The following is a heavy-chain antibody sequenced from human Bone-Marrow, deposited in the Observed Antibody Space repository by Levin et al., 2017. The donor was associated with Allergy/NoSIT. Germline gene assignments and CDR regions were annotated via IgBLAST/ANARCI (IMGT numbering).Heavy chain of an antibody. D-gene: IGHD6-13*01. V-gene: IGHV3-23*01. CDR2: IRPNSERT. CDR3: AREQGASGWYTVDF. CDR1: GFTFGNHA. J-gene: IGHJ4*02. Sequence: GESLKISCAASGFTFGNHAMTWVRHAPGKGLEWVSTIRPNSERTYFADSVKGRFTVSRDDSMNMMYLQMNSLRVDDAAVYYCAREQGASGWYTVDFWGQGTLVTVSS.